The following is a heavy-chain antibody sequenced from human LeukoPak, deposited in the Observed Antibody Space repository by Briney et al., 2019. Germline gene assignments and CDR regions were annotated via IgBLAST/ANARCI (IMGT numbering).Heavy chain of an antibody. Sequence: GGSLRLSCAASGFTVSTNYMNWVRQAPGRGLEWVSVIYSGGSTYYVDSVKGRFTISRDNPKNTLHPLMNSLRAEDTAVYFCARSKPPAVKDYYGLDVWGQGTTVTVSS. D-gene: IGHD6-13*01. V-gene: IGHV3-66*01. CDR2: IYSGGST. CDR3: ARSKPPAVKDYYGLDV. CDR1: GFTVSTNY. J-gene: IGHJ6*02.